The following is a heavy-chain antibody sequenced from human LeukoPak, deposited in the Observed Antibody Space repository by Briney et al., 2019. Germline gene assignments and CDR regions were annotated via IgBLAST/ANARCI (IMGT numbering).Heavy chain of an antibody. V-gene: IGHV4-4*07. J-gene: IGHJ5*02. D-gene: IGHD3-22*01. CDR3: ARMSSSGYLNWFDP. CDR2: IYTSGST. CDR1: GGAISSYY. Sequence: SETLSLTCSVSGGAISSYYWSWIRRPAGKGLEWIGRIYTSGSTNYNPSLKSRVTMSVDTSKNQFSLKLSSVTAADTAVYYCARMSSSGYLNWFDPWGQGTLVTVSS.